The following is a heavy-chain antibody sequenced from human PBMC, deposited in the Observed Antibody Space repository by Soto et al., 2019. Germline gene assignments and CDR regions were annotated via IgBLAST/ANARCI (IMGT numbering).Heavy chain of an antibody. CDR2: IRPSSSYT. Sequence: GGSLRLSCAASGFTFSDFYISWVRQAPGKGLEWVSNIRPSSSYTKYAESVKGRFTISRDNAKNSLFLQMNSLRAEDTALDYCAREWSPHGDYELHAFDIWGQGTMVTVSS. CDR3: AREWSPHGDYELHAFDI. D-gene: IGHD4-17*01. CDR1: GFTFSDFY. J-gene: IGHJ3*02. V-gene: IGHV3-11*06.